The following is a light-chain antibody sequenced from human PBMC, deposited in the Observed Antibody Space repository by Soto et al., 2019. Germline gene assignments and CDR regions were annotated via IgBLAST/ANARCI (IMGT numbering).Light chain of an antibody. V-gene: IGKV3D-20*02. CDR2: GAS. CDR3: QQRCDWPLT. Sequence: EIVLTQSPGTLSLSPGERATLSCRASQTVSSTYLGWYQQKHGQAPRLLIYGASSRATGIPDRFIGSVSGTDFTITLSRLEPEDGEVYDGQQRCDWPLTFGGGTKVDIK. CDR1: QTVSSTY. J-gene: IGKJ4*01.